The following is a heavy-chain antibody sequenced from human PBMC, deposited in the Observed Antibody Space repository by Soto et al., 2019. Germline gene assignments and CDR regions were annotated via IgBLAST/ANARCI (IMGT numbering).Heavy chain of an antibody. V-gene: IGHV4-59*01. Sequence: SEPLSLTCTVSGGSISSYYWSWIRQPPGNGLEWIGYIYYSGSTNYNPSLKSRVTISVDTSKNQFSLKLSSVTAADTAVYYCASFLRGYAYGMDVWGQGTTVTVS. CDR3: ASFLRGYAYGMDV. CDR1: GGSISSYY. J-gene: IGHJ6*02. D-gene: IGHD2-2*01. CDR2: IYYSGST.